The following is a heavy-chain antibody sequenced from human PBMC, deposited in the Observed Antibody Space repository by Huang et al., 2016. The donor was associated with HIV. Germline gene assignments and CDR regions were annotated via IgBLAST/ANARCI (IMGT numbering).Heavy chain of an antibody. D-gene: IGHD3-22*01. CDR3: ATPASYGNYYDSSGFSV. Sequence: EVQLVQSGAEVKKPGESLKISCQGSGYRFSNYWIAWVRQKPGKGLEWMGSIYPACSDIRYSPTFQGQVTISVDKSTSAAYLHWRSLKASDTAVDDCATPASYGNYYDSSGFSVWGQGTLVTVSS. CDR2: IYPACSDI. CDR1: GYRFSNYW. J-gene: IGHJ4*02. V-gene: IGHV5-51*01.